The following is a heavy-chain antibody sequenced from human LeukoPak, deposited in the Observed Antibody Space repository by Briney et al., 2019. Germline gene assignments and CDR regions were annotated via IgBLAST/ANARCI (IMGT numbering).Heavy chain of an antibody. CDR2: INGDGSST. Sequence: GGSLRLSCAASGFTFSDQWMHWVRQGPEKGLVWVSRINGDGSSTAYADFVKGRFTISRDNARNTLSLQMNSLRAEDTAMYYCARGPARRGSAFDYWGQGALVTVSS. D-gene: IGHD5-12*01. V-gene: IGHV3-74*03. J-gene: IGHJ4*02. CDR1: GFTFSDQW. CDR3: ARGPARRGSAFDY.